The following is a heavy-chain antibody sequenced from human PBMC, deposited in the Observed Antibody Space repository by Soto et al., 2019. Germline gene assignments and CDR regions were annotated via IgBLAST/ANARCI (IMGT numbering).Heavy chain of an antibody. CDR2: INAGNGNT. V-gene: IGHV1-3*01. CDR1: GYTFTSYA. D-gene: IGHD6-19*01. CDR3: AVVSEAVAGAFDY. Sequence: ASVKVSCKASGYTFTSYAMHWVRQAPGQRLEWMGWINAGNGNTKYSQKFQGRVTITRDTSASTAYMELSSLRSEDTAVYYCAVVSEAVAGAFDYWGQGTLVTVSS. J-gene: IGHJ4*02.